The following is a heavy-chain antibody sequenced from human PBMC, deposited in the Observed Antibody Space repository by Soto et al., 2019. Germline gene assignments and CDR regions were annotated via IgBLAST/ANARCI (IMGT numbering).Heavy chain of an antibody. V-gene: IGHV1-8*02. CDR2: MNPNSGNT. D-gene: IGHD3-9*01. CDR3: ARGSYYERLTGYYITPSLED. CDR1: GYVFTSYG. J-gene: IGHJ4*02. Sequence: ASVKVSCKTSGYVFTSYGINWVRQAPGQGLEWMGWMNPNSGNTGYAQEFQGRVTMTRNTSISTAYMELSSLRSEDTAVYYCARGSYYERLTGYYITPSLEDRGPGTLV.